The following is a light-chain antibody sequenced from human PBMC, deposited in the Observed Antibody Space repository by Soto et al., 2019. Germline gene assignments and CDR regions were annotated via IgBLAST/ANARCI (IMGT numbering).Light chain of an antibody. CDR1: SSNIGSNY. CDR2: RNN. J-gene: IGLJ2*01. Sequence: QSVLTQPLSASGTPGQRVTISCSGSSSNIGSNYVYWYQQLPGTAPKLLIYRNNQRPLGVPDRFSGSKSGTSASLAISGLRSEDEADYYCAAWDDSLSGAVFGGGTQLTVL. CDR3: AAWDDSLSGAV. V-gene: IGLV1-47*01.